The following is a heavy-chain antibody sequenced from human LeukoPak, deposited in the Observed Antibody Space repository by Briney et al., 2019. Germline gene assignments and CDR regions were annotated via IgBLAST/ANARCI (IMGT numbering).Heavy chain of an antibody. CDR3: SKDSHD. V-gene: IGHV4-30-4*08. Sequence: SETLSLTCTVSSGSINSGSSFWSWVRQPPGKGLEWIVYIYPSGTTYYEPSLKSRVTISVDTSNNQFSLSLDSVTAADTAVYFCSKDSHDWGQGTLVIVSS. CDR1: SGSINSGSSF. D-gene: IGHD2-21*01. J-gene: IGHJ4*02. CDR2: IYPSGTT.